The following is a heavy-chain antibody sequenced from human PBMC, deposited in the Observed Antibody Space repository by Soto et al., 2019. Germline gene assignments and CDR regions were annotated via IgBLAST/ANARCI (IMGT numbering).Heavy chain of an antibody. J-gene: IGHJ4*02. V-gene: IGHV3-21*01. Sequence: GGSLRLSCAASGFTFSSYSMNWVRQAPGKWLEWVSSISSSSSYIYYADSVKGRFTISRDNAKNSLYLQMNSLRAEDTAVYYCASVKGADRGYFGIYYFDYWGQGXLVTVYS. D-gene: IGHD3-22*01. CDR2: ISSSSSYI. CDR3: ASVKGADRGYFGIYYFDY. CDR1: GFTFSSYS.